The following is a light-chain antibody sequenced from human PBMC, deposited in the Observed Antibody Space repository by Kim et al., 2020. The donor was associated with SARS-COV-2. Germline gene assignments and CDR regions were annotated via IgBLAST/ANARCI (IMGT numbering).Light chain of an antibody. CDR1: GSDVGRYNY. V-gene: IGLV2-8*01. CDR3: SSYAGRNDLV. CDR2: DVT. Sequence: GESVDIPCPGPGSDVGRYNYVSWYQHHPGKAPKRIIYDVTKRPTGVPDRFSGSKSGNTASLTVSGLQAEDEADYYCSSYAGRNDLVFGGGTQLTVL. J-gene: IGLJ2*01.